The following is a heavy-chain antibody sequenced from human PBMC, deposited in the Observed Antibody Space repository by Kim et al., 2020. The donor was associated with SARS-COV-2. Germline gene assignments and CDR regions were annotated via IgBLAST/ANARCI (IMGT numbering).Heavy chain of an antibody. D-gene: IGHD3-22*01. CDR3: ARFGPNLNYYDSSGYYYPGGMDV. CDR2: IYSGGST. J-gene: IGHJ6*02. Sequence: GGSLRLSCAASGFTVSSNYMSWVRQAPGKGLEWVSVIYSGGSTYYADSVKGRFTIPRHNSKNTLYLQMNSLRAEDTAVYYCARFGPNLNYYDSSGYYYPGGMDVWGQGTTVTVSS. CDR1: GFTVSSNY. V-gene: IGHV3-53*04.